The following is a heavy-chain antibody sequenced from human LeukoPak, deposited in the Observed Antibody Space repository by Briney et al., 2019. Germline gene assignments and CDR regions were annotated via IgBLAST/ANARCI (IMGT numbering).Heavy chain of an antibody. CDR1: GFTFDDYA. CDR2: IIWNSGSI. Sequence: GGSLRLSCAASGFTFDDYAMHWVRQAPGKGLEWVSGIIWNSGSIGYADSVEGRFTISRDNAKNSLYLQMNSLRAEDTALYYCAKDISVGATPYYFDYWGQGTLVTVSS. J-gene: IGHJ4*02. CDR3: AKDISVGATPYYFDY. D-gene: IGHD1-26*01. V-gene: IGHV3-9*01.